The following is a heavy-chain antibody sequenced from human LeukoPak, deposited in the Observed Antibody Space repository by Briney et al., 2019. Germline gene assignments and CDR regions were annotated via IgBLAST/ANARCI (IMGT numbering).Heavy chain of an antibody. V-gene: IGHV4-39*01. CDR1: GGSISTSTDC. CDR3: ARQGAGGRAFDI. Sequence: SETLSPTCTVSGGSISTSTDCWGWIRQPPGKGLEWIGIVYYSGSTYYNPSLKSRVTISVDTSKNQFSLRLSSVTAADSAVYYCARQGAGGRAFDIWGQGTMVTVSS. J-gene: IGHJ3*02. CDR2: VYYSGST. D-gene: IGHD1-26*01.